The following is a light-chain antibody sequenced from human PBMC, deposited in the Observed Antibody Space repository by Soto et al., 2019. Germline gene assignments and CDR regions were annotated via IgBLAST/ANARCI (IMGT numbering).Light chain of an antibody. CDR2: DVS. CDR3: SSHTSSSTSYV. J-gene: IGLJ1*01. CDR1: SSDVGGYNY. V-gene: IGLV2-14*01. Sequence: QSVLTQPASVSGSPGQSITISCTGTSSDVGGYNYVSWYQQHPGKALKLMIYDVSNRPSGVSNRFSGSKSANTASLTISGLQAEDEADYYCSSHTSSSTSYVFGTGTKVTVL.